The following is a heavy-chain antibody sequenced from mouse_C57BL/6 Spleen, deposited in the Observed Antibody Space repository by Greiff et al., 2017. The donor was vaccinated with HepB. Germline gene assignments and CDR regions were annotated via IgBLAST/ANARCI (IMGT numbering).Heavy chain of an antibody. D-gene: IGHD4-1*01. CDR1: GYTFTDYY. V-gene: IGHV1-26*01. J-gene: IGHJ2*01. CDR2: INPNNGGT. CDR3: ARNWGYFDY. Sequence: VQLKQSGPELVKPGASVKISCKASGYTFTDYYMNWVKQSHGKSLEWIGDINPNNGGTSYNQKFKGKATLTVDKSSSTAYMELRSLTSEDSAVYYCARNWGYFDYWGQGTTLTVSS.